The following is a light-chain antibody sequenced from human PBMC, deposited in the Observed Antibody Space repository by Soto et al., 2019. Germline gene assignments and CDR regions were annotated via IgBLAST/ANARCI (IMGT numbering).Light chain of an antibody. CDR2: GAS. CDR1: QSITIY. CDR3: QQTYRAPRT. V-gene: IGKV1-39*01. J-gene: IGKJ1*01. Sequence: DIQMTQSPSSLSASVGDRVTISCRASQSITIYLNWYQQTPGKAPKLLIYGASTLQTGVPSRFSGGGSMTDFTLTITDLQPEDFATYYCQQTYRAPRTFGQGTKVDI.